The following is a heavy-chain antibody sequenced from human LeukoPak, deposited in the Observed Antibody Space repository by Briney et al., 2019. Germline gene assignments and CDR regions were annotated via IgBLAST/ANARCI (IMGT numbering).Heavy chain of an antibody. J-gene: IGHJ2*01. V-gene: IGHV3-23*01. CDR2: ISGGSNNI. D-gene: IGHD3-3*01. CDR3: AKGQGTAIFGMIIPDWYFDL. Sequence: PGGSLRLSCAASGFTFSSYAMNWVRQAPGKGLEWVSSISGGSNNINYAGSVKGRFTTSRDNSQNTLYLQMNSLRADDTAVYYCAKGQGTAIFGMIIPDWYFDLWGRGTLVTVSS. CDR1: GFTFSSYA.